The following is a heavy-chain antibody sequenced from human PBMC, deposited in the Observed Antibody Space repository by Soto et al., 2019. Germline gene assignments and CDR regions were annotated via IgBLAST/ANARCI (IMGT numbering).Heavy chain of an antibody. CDR2: LSGSGAST. D-gene: IGHD3-3*01. Sequence: GGSLRLSCAASGFTFSAYAMTWVRQAPGKGLEWVAALSGSGASTHYADSVKGRFIISRDNVRNTLYLQINSLRAEDTAVYYCAKLPVLRFLEWSSRWFDPWGQGTLVTVSS. CDR3: AKLPVLRFLEWSSRWFDP. V-gene: IGHV3-23*01. CDR1: GFTFSAYA. J-gene: IGHJ5*02.